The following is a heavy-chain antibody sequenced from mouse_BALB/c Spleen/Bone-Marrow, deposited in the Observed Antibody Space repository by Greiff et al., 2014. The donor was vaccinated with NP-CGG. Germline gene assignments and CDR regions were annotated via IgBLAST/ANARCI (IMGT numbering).Heavy chain of an antibody. Sequence: QVQLQQSGAELMKPGASVKISCKATGYTFSRNWIEWVKQRPGHGLEWIGEILPGSGSTNYNEKFKAKATFTADTSSNTANMQLSSLTSEDSGVYYCARVGSTMITTAFAYWGQGTLVTVSA. V-gene: IGHV1-9*01. CDR1: GYTFSRNW. CDR3: ARVGSTMITTAFAY. D-gene: IGHD2-4*01. J-gene: IGHJ3*01. CDR2: ILPGSGST.